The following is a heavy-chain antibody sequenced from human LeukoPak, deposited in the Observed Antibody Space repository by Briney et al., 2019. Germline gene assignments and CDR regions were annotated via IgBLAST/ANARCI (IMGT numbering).Heavy chain of an antibody. D-gene: IGHD5-18*01. CDR2: ISAYNGNT. V-gene: IGHV1-18*01. CDR3: ARSPTTMVPYFDY. Sequence: ASVKVSCKASGYTFTNYVISWVRLAPGQGLEWMGWISAYNGNTDCSQNLQGRVTMTTDTSTSTAYMDLRSLRSDDTAVYYCARSPTTMVPYFDYWGQGTLVTVSS. J-gene: IGHJ4*02. CDR1: GYTFTNYV.